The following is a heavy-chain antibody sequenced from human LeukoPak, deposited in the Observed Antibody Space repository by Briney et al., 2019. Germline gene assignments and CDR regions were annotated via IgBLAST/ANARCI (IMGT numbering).Heavy chain of an antibody. D-gene: IGHD1-26*01. CDR1: GGSISNYY. J-gene: IGHJ4*02. CDR3: AGVTVVGATQYLDY. CDR2: IYYSGST. V-gene: IGHV4-59*08. Sequence: SETLSLTCTVSGGSISNYYWSWIRQPPGKGLEWIGYIYYSGSTNYNPSLKSRDTISVDTSKNQFSLKLTSVTAADTAVYYCAGVTVVGATQYLDYWGQGTLVTVSS.